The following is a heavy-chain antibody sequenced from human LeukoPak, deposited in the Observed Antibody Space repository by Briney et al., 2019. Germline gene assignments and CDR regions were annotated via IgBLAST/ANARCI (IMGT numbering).Heavy chain of an antibody. V-gene: IGHV3-15*01. D-gene: IGHD4-17*01. CDR1: GFTFSNAW. CDR2: IKSKTDGGTT. Sequence: GGSLRLSCAASGFTFSNAWMSWVRQAPGKGLEWVGRIKSKTDGGTTDYAAPVKGRFTISRDDSKNTLYLQMNSLKTEDTAVYYCTTDLYGDVEDDAFDIWGQGTMVTVSS. CDR3: TTDLYGDVEDDAFDI. J-gene: IGHJ3*02.